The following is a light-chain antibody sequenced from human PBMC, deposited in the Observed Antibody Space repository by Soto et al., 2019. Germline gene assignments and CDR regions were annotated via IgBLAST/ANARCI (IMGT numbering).Light chain of an antibody. Sequence: IVMTQPPDSLSASLGERATINCKSSQRVLYSSNNKNYLAWYQQKPGQPPKALIYWASTRASGVPDRFSGSGSWKDFTLTISRLHPEDVAVYSCQQHYSTQWTFCKGRKVDIK. V-gene: IGKV4-1*01. CDR1: QRVLYSSNNKNY. J-gene: IGKJ1*01. CDR2: WAS. CDR3: QQHYSTQWT.